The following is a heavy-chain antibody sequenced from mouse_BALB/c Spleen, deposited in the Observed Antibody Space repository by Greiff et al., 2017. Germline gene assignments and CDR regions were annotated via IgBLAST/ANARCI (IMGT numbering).Heavy chain of an antibody. CDR1: GYSITSDYA. CDR3: AFSPFAY. CDR2: ISYSGST. V-gene: IGHV3-2*02. J-gene: IGHJ3*01. Sequence: EVKLVESGPGLVKPSQSLSLTCTVTGYSITSDYAWNWIRQFPGNKLEWMGYISYSGSTSYNPSLKSRISITRDTSKNQFFLQLNSVTTEDTATYYCAFSPFAYWGQGTLVTVSA.